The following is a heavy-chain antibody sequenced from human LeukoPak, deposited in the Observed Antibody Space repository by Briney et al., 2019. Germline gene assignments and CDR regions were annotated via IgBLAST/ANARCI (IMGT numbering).Heavy chain of an antibody. CDR2: IYHSGST. CDR3: ARRDYYDSGTSYRSFEF. V-gene: IGHV4-38-2*02. D-gene: IGHD3-10*01. CDR1: GYSISSGSC. Sequence: SPSETLSLTCTVSGYSISSGSCWGWIRQPPGEGLDWIGSIYHSGSTNFNPSLKSRVTISLDKSKNQFSLKLSFVTAADTAVYYCARRDYYDSGTSYRSFEFWGQGTLVTVSS. J-gene: IGHJ4*02.